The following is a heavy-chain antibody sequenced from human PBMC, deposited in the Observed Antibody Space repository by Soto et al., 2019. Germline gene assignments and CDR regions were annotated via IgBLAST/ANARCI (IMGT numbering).Heavy chain of an antibody. CDR1: GGTFSSYA. CDR2: FIPIFGTT. CDR3: TRDRGRRYNDGRGYYYSAY. V-gene: IGHV1-69*01. J-gene: IGHJ4*02. Sequence: QVHLVQSGAEVKKPGSSVKVSCKASGGTFSSYAISWVRQAPGQGLEWMGGFIPIFGTTNYAQKFQGRVTITAVECTSTAYMELSSLRSEDTAVYYCTRDRGRRYNDGRGYYYSAYWGQGTLVTVSS. D-gene: IGHD3-22*01.